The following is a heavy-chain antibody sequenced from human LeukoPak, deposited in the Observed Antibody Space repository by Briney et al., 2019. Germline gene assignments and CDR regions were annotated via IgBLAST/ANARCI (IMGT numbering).Heavy chain of an antibody. CDR3: ARLDQLVEDYWFFDV. CDR2: ITRYGNT. D-gene: IGHD1/OR15-1a*01. V-gene: IGHV4-34*01. CDR1: GGSFSGYY. Sequence: SETLSLTCAVYGGSFSGYYWSWLRQAPGKGLEWIGEITRYGNTNYNPSLKSRATMSLDASKNQFSLRLRSVTAADRAVYYCARLDQLVEDYWFFDVWGRGTLVTVS. J-gene: IGHJ2*01.